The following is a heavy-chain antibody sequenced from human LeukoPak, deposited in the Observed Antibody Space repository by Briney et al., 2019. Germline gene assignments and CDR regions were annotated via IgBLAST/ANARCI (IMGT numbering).Heavy chain of an antibody. CDR2: IYYSGST. CDR3: ARGIGTAMVRHFDY. V-gene: IGHV4-39*07. CDR1: GGSISSSSYY. Sequence: PSETLSLTCTVSGGSISSSSYYWGWIRQPPGKGLEWIGSIYYSGSTYYSPSLKSRVTISVDTSKNQFSLKLSSVTAADTAVYYCARGIGTAMVRHFDYWGQGTLVTVSS. D-gene: IGHD5-18*01. J-gene: IGHJ4*02.